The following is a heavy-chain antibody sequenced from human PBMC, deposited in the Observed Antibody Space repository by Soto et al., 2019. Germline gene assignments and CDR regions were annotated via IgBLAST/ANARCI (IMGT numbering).Heavy chain of an antibody. D-gene: IGHD5-18*01. Sequence: PSETLSLTCAVYGGSFSCYYWSWIRQPPGKGLEWIGEINHSGSTNYNPSLKSRVTISVDTSKNQFSLKLSSVTAADTAVYYCARRRQLWFPHWGQGTLVTVSS. CDR2: INHSGST. CDR3: ARRRQLWFPH. CDR1: GGSFSCYY. J-gene: IGHJ4*02. V-gene: IGHV4-34*01.